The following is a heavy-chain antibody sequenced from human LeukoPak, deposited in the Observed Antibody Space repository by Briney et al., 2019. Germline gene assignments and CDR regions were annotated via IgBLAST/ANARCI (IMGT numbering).Heavy chain of an antibody. J-gene: IGHJ1*01. D-gene: IGHD3-10*01. CDR1: GFIFSSDA. CDR3: AKVRITMVRGVIITEYFQH. V-gene: IGHV3-23*01. Sequence: GGSLRLSCAASGFIFSSDAMSWVRQAPGKGREWVSAISGSGGSTYYADSVKGRFTISRDNSKNTLYLQMNSLGAEDTVVYYCAKVRITMVRGVIITEYFQHWGQGTLVSVSS. CDR2: ISGSGGST.